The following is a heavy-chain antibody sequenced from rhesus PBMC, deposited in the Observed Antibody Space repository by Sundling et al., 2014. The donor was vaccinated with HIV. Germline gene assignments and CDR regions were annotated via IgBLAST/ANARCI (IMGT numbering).Heavy chain of an antibody. CDR3: ARDRWTGYFPGVWDY. CDR2: IYGSSTST. D-gene: IGHD3-3*01. J-gene: IGHJ4*01. CDR1: GVSVSDSYR. V-gene: IGHV4S10*01. Sequence: QVQLQESGPGLVKPSETLSLTCAVSGVSVSDSYRWSWIRQPPGKGLEWIGYIYGSSTSTNYNPSLKSRVTISKDTSKNQFSLKLSSVTAADTAVYYCARDRWTGYFPGVWDYWGQGVLVTVSS.